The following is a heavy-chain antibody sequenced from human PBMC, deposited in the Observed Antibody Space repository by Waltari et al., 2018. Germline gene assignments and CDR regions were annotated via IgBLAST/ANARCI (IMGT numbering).Heavy chain of an antibody. V-gene: IGHV3-23*01. Sequence: EVQLLESGGGLVPPGGSLRLSCAASGTTFSTSALSWVRQAPGKGRDWVSDIGGSGCSAFYAGSVKGRFIISRDNYKNTLYLQMNSLRVDDTALYYCAKKTEGVYGPRRFDSWGQGTLATVS. CDR3: AKKTEGVYGPRRFDS. CDR2: IGGSGCSA. J-gene: IGHJ4*02. D-gene: IGHD3-10*01. CDR1: GTTFSTSA.